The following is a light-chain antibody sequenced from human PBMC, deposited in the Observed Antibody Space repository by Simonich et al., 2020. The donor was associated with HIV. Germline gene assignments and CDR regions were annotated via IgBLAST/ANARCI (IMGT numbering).Light chain of an antibody. V-gene: IGKV3-15*01. CDR1: QSLNSN. Sequence: EIVMTQSPATLSVSPGDRATPSCRASQSLNSNLAWHQQTPGQTPRLLIYGASTRATGLPARFSGSGSGTEFTLTISSLQSEDFAVYYCQQYNNWPPRPFGQGTKLEIK. CDR2: GAS. CDR3: QQYNNWPPRP. J-gene: IGKJ2*01.